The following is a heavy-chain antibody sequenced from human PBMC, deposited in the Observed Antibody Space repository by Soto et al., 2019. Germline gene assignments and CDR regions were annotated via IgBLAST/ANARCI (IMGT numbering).Heavy chain of an antibody. V-gene: IGHV4-59*01. CDR1: GGSMRGYY. CDR2: IYDSVTT. D-gene: IGHD2-21*02. J-gene: IGHJ3*02. Sequence: QVQLHESGPGLEKASETLSLTCTVYGGSMRGYYWSLIRQPPGKGLEWIGFIYDSVTTHYNPSLKSRGNISIDTSKNQFSLKLTAVTAADTAVYYCARVSHIVVVPAVRGAFDIWGQGTIITVPS. CDR3: ARVSHIVVVPAVRGAFDI.